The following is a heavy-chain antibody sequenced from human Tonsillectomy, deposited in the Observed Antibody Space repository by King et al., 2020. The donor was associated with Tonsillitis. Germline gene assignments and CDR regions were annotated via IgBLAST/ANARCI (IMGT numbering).Heavy chain of an antibody. CDR1: GGSISSGGYY. CDR3: ARGPVIAAFPFDY. D-gene: IGHD2-15*01. CDR2: IYYSGTT. Sequence: VQLQESGPGVVKPSQTLSLTCTVSGGSISSGGYYWIWIRQHPGKGLEWIGYIYYSGTTYYNPSLKSRVTISVDTSKNQFSLKLSSVTAADTAVYYCARGPVIAAFPFDYWGQGTLVTVSS. J-gene: IGHJ4*02. V-gene: IGHV4-31*03.